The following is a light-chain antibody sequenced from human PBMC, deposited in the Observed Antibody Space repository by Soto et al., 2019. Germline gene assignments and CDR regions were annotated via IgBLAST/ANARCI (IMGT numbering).Light chain of an antibody. V-gene: IGKV3-15*01. J-gene: IGKJ2*01. CDR2: GAS. CDR1: QSVSSN. CDR3: QQYNNWPPKT. Sequence: EIVMTQSPATLSVSPGERATLSCRASQSVSSNLAWYQQKPGQAPSLLIYGASTRATGIPARFSGSVSGTEFTLTISSLKSEDFAVYYCQQYNNWPPKTFGQGTKLEIK.